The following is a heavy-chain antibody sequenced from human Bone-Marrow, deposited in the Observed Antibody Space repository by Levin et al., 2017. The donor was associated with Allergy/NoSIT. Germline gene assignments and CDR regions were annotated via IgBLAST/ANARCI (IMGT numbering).Heavy chain of an antibody. CDR1: GYTFTSYY. D-gene: IGHD2-2*01. V-gene: IGHV1-46*01. CDR3: ARGPLRYCSSTSCSFDAFDI. CDR2: INPSGGST. Sequence: ASVKVSCKASGYTFTSYYMHWVRQAPGQGLEWMGIINPSGGSTSYAQKFQGRVTMTRDTSTSTVYMELSSLRSEDTAVYYCARGPLRYCSSTSCSFDAFDIWGQGTMVTVSS. J-gene: IGHJ3*02.